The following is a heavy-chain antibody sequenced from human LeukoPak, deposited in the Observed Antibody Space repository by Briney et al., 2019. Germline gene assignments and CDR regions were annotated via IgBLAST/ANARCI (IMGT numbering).Heavy chain of an antibody. CDR3: ATRRCSIAACRASSYRCFDF. CDR2: INEDGRGT. D-gene: IGHD2-2*01. Sequence: TGGSLRLSCAASEFNFSSYWMTWVRQAPGKGLEWVANINEDGRGTYYVDSVKGRFTISRDNAKNSVHLQMNSLRAEDTAVYYCATRRCSIAACRASSYRCFDFWGTGTTVTVSS. V-gene: IGHV3-7*01. J-gene: IGHJ6*04. CDR1: EFNFSSYW.